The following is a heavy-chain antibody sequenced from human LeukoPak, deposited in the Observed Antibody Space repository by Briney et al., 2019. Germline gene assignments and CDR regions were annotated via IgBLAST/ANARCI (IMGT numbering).Heavy chain of an antibody. D-gene: IGHD3-16*01. CDR3: ARAGSSYVEAAY. CDR1: GFTFTSYW. V-gene: IGHV3-7*01. Sequence: PGGSLRLSCAASGFTFTSYWMTRVRQPPGRGLEWVANIHQDGSLQFYVDSVEGRFTVSRDNARNILYLQMNGLRAEDTAVYYCARAGSSYVEAAYWGLGTLVTVSS. CDR2: IHQDGSLQ. J-gene: IGHJ4*02.